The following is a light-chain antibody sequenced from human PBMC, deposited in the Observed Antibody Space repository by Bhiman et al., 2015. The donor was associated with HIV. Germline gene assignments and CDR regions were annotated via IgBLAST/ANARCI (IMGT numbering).Light chain of an antibody. V-gene: IGLV2-14*03. CDR2: DVS. CDR3: SSYAASDTYI. J-gene: IGLJ1*01. Sequence: QSALTQPASVSGSPGQSITISCTGTSSDVGGYNYVSWYQHHPGKAPKLMIYDVSKRPSGVSNRFSGSKSGNTASLTVSGLQAEDEGDYYCSSYAASDTYIFGTGTKVTV. CDR1: SSDVGGYNY.